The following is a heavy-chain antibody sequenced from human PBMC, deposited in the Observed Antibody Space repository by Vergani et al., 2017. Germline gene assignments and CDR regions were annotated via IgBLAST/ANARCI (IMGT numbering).Heavy chain of an antibody. CDR3: ARAPYNWNDGNYYYYGMDV. D-gene: IGHD1-20*01. J-gene: IGHJ6*02. CDR1: GGKFSNYA. Sequence: QVQLVQSGAEVKKPGSSVKVSCRASGGKFSNYAINWVRQAPGQGLEWMGGIIPIFGTANYAQKFQGRVTITADESTSTAYMELSSLRSEDTAVYYCARAPYNWNDGNYYYYGMDVWGQGTTVTVSS. CDR2: IIPIFGTA. V-gene: IGHV1-69*12.